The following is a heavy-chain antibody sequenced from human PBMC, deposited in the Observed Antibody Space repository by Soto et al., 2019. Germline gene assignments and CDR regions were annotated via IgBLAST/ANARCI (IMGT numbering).Heavy chain of an antibody. CDR2: IYYSGST. J-gene: IGHJ4*02. CDR1: GGSISTYY. CDR3: AKDRQPDGIWTFDY. V-gene: IGHV4-59*01. D-gene: IGHD3-9*01. Sequence: SETLSLTCTVSGGSISTYYWSWIRQPPGKGLEWIGYIYYSGSTDYNPSLKSRATISVDTSKNQFSLKLSSVTAADTAIYYCAKDRQPDGIWTFDYWGQGTLVTVSS.